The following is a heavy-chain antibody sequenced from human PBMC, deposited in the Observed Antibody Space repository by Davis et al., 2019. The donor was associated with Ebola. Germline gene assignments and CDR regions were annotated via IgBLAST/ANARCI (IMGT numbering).Heavy chain of an antibody. D-gene: IGHD5/OR15-5a*01. CDR1: GYTFTNYW. V-gene: IGHV5-51*01. CDR2: IYPGDSDN. J-gene: IGHJ4*02. Sequence: GGSLRLSCKGSGYTFTNYWIGWVRQMPGKGLEWMGIIYPGDSDNRYSPSFQGQVTVSADKSISTAYLQWSSLKASDTAMYYCARRRVIHDLSTNDYFDIWGQGTLVTVSS. CDR3: ARRRVIHDLSTNDYFDI.